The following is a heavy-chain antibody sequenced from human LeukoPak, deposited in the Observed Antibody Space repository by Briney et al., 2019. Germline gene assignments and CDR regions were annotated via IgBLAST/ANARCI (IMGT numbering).Heavy chain of an antibody. V-gene: IGHV4-39*01. CDR1: GGSISSSSYY. CDR3: ARSQDYYEFDY. CDR2: FDYSGST. J-gene: IGHJ4*02. D-gene: IGHD3-16*01. Sequence: PSETLSLTCTVSGGSISSSSYYWGWIRQPPGKGLEWIGSFDYSGSTYYNPSLQSRVTRSVDTSKNQFSLRLSSVTAADTAVYYCARSQDYYEFDYWGQGSLVTVSS.